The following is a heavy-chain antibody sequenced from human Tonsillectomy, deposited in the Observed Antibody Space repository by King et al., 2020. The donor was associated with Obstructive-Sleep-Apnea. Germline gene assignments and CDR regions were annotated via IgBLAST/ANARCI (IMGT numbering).Heavy chain of an antibody. CDR3: AREGYYYYNGMDV. Sequence: QLQESGPGLVKPSETLSLTCTVSGGSIRVSSYYWGWIRQPPGKGLEWIGSIYHSGNTYYSPPLKSRVTISIDTSKNQFSLKLRSVTAADTSVYFCAREGYYYYNGMDVWGPGTTVTVSS. CDR2: IYHSGNT. CDR1: GGSIRVSSYY. V-gene: IGHV4-39*07. J-gene: IGHJ6*02.